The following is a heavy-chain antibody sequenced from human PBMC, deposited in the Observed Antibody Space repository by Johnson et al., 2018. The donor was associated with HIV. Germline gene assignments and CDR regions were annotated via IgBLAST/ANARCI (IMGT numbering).Heavy chain of an antibody. CDR2: IYSGGST. D-gene: IGHD2-21*01. V-gene: IGHV3-53*01. CDR1: GFTVSSNY. J-gene: IGHJ3*02. Sequence: VQLVESGGGLIQPGGSLRLSCAASGFTVSSNYMSWVRQAPGKGLEWVSVIYSGGSTYYADSVKGRFTISRDNSKNTLYLQMNSLITEDTAVYFCTTGIAHVVPVLFDIWGQGTMVTVSS. CDR3: TTGIAHVVPVLFDI.